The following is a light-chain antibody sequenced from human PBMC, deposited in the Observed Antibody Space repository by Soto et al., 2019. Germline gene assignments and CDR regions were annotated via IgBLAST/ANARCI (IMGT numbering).Light chain of an antibody. CDR2: AAS. Sequence: DIQSTQSPSSLSAPAAPTGTTTFRASQSISTYLHWYQQKPGKAPNLLIYAASTLQSGVPSRFSGSGSGTDFTLTIRSLQPEDFATYYCQQSYSTPPYTFGQGTK. CDR3: QQSYSTPPYT. CDR1: QSISTY. V-gene: IGKV1-39*01. J-gene: IGKJ2*01.